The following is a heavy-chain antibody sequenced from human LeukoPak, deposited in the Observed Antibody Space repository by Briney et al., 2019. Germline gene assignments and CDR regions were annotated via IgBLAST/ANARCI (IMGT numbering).Heavy chain of an antibody. D-gene: IGHD1-20*01. CDR2: ISSSGSTI. CDR1: GFTFSSYG. V-gene: IGHV3-48*03. J-gene: IGHJ6*02. CDR3: ARLSNWNLYYYYYYGMDV. Sequence: GGSLRLSCAASGFTFSSYGMNWVRQAPGKGLEWVSYISSSGSTIYYADSVKGRFTISRDNAKNSLYLQMNSLRAEDTAVYYCARLSNWNLYYYYYYGMDVWGQGTTVTVSS.